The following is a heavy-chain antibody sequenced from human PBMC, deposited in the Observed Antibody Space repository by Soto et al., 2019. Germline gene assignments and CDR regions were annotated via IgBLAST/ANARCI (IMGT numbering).Heavy chain of an antibody. Sequence: GESLKISCKGSGYSFTSYWISWVRQMPGKGLEWMGRIDPSDSYTNYSPSFQGHVTISADKSISTASLQWSSLKASDTAMYYCGRSIEGATLHYYFGMDVWGQGTTVTVSS. D-gene: IGHD1-26*01. J-gene: IGHJ6*02. CDR2: IDPSDSYT. CDR3: GRSIEGATLHYYFGMDV. CDR1: GYSFTSYW. V-gene: IGHV5-10-1*01.